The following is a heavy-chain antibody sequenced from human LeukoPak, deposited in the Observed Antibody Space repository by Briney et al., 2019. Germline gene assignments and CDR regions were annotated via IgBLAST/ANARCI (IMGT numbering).Heavy chain of an antibody. V-gene: IGHV4-4*07. CDR3: AREYYDILLYYFDY. CDR1: GGSISGYY. Sequence: PSETLSLTCTVSGGSISGYYWSWIRQPAGKGLEWIGRIYTSGSTNYNPSLKSRVTISVDTSKNQFSLKLSSVTAADTAVYYCAREYYDILLYYFDYWGQGTLVTVSS. CDR2: IYTSGST. D-gene: IGHD3-9*01. J-gene: IGHJ4*02.